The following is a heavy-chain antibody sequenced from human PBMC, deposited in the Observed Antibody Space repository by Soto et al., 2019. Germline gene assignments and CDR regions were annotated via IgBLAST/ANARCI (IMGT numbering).Heavy chain of an antibody. CDR1: GGSISSGGYY. Sequence: SETLSLTCNVSGGSISSGGYYWNWIRQVPGRGLEWIGYISYSASSFYNPSLESRVSVSIDTSGNQFSLKLSSMTAADTAVYFCARAHTYYYETSGYSKQSFHFDSWGRGTMVTVYS. CDR3: ARAHTYYYETSGYSKQSFHFDS. J-gene: IGHJ4*02. V-gene: IGHV4-31*03. D-gene: IGHD3-22*01. CDR2: ISYSASS.